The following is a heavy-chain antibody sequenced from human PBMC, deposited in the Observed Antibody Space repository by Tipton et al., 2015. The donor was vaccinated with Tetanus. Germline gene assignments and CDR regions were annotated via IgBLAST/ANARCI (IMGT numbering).Heavy chain of an antibody. D-gene: IGHD2-2*01. Sequence: SLRLSCAASGFSFSSYAMTWVRQAPGKGLMWVSRINGHGTNTAYADSVKGRFTISRDNAKNTLYLQMNSLRAEDTAVYYCARDSPDILLVPAVWGQGTLVTVSS. CDR3: ARDSPDILLVPAV. CDR1: GFSFSSYA. CDR2: INGHGTNT. J-gene: IGHJ4*02. V-gene: IGHV3-74*01.